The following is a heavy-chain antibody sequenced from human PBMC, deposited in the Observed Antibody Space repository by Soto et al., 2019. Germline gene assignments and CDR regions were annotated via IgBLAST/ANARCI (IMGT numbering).Heavy chain of an antibody. Sequence: KTSETLSLTCTVSGGSISSYYWSWIRQPPEKGLEWIEYIDYSGSPNYNPSLKSRVTISIYTSKNQFSLKLSSVTAADAAVYYCASLGRGVGSDYFDFWGQGTLVTVSS. CDR1: GGSISSYY. J-gene: IGHJ4*02. D-gene: IGHD3-10*01. V-gene: IGHV4-59*01. CDR3: ASLGRGVGSDYFDF. CDR2: IDYSGSP.